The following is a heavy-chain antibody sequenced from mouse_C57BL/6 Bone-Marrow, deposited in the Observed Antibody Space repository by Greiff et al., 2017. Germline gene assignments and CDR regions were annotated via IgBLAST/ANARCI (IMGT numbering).Heavy chain of an antibody. CDR1: GFTFSDYY. CDR3: ARSRWLLLDY. J-gene: IGHJ2*01. Sequence: EVKVEESGGGLVQPGGSLKLSCAASGFTFSDYYMYWVRQTPEKRLEWVAYISNGGGSTYYPDTVKGRFTISRDNAKNTLYLQMSRLKSEDTAMYYCARSRWLLLDYWGQGTTLTVSS. D-gene: IGHD2-3*01. V-gene: IGHV5-12*01. CDR2: ISNGGGST.